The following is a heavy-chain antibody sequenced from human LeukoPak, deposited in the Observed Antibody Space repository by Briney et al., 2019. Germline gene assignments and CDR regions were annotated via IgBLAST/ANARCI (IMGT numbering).Heavy chain of an antibody. V-gene: IGHV3-7*03. Sequence: GGSLRLSCAASGFTFSSYWMSWVRQVPGKGLEWVAQIKQDGSEKYYVDPVRGRVTISRDNAKNSLYLQMNSLRADDTAVYYCVKDSPPRYSGSPPAYWGQGTLVTVSS. J-gene: IGHJ4*02. D-gene: IGHD1-26*01. CDR2: IKQDGSEK. CDR1: GFTFSSYW. CDR3: VKDSPPRYSGSPPAY.